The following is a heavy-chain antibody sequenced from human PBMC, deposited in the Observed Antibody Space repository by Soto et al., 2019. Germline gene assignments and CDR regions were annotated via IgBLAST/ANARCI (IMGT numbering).Heavy chain of an antibody. CDR1: GFTFSDHY. D-gene: IGHD1-20*01. V-gene: IGHV3-72*01. CDR2: TRNKANSYTT. CDR3: ARDTTLYNWNDVNYFDY. J-gene: IGHJ4*02. Sequence: EVQLVESGGGLVQPGGSLRLSCAASGFTFSDHYMDWVRQAPGKGLAWVGRTRNKANSYTTEYAASVKGRFTISRDDSKNSLYLQMNSLKTEDTAVYYCARDTTLYNWNDVNYFDYWGQGTLVTVSS.